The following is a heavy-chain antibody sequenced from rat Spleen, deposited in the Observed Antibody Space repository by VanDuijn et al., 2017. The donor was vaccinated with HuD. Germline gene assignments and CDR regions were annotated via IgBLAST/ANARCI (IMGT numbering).Heavy chain of an antibody. CDR2: IQNGGNT. CDR3: ARVHYYSASSYFDY. D-gene: IGHD1-1*01. CDR1: GFSLTSYH. Sequence: QVQLKESGPGLVQHSQTLSLTCTVSGFSLTSYHVSWVRQRPGNGLEWMGRIQNGGNTDSNSALKARLSISRDSSKIQIFLEMNSLQTEDTAIYFCARVHYYSASSYFDYWGQGVMVTVSS. V-gene: IGHV2S1*01. J-gene: IGHJ2*01.